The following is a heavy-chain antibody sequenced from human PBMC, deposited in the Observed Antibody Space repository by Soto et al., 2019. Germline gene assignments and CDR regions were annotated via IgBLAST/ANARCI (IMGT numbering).Heavy chain of an antibody. V-gene: IGHV3-23*01. D-gene: IGHD5-18*01. CDR2: ISGSGDRT. CDR1: GFTFSNYA. CDR3: VKERSGHSYADS. Sequence: ESGGGLVQPGGSLRLSCAASGFTFSNYAMSWLRQPPGKGLEWVSAISGSGDRTYYADSVEGRFTISRDNSKNTLYLQMNSLRAEDSAVYYCVKERSGHSYADSWGQGTLVTVSS. J-gene: IGHJ4*02.